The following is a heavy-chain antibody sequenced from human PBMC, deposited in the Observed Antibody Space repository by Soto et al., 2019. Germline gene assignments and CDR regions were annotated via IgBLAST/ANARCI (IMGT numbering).Heavy chain of an antibody. J-gene: IGHJ4*02. Sequence: QIQLWQSGAEVKKPGASVKVTCKASGYTFRNLGISWVRQAPGQGLVWMGWISAYNANAIYAQKFQCRLTMTADTSTSTASMELRSLRSDDTAVYYCARENSYFDYWGQGTLVTVSS. V-gene: IGHV1-18*01. CDR3: ARENSYFDY. CDR1: GYTFRNLG. CDR2: ISAYNANA.